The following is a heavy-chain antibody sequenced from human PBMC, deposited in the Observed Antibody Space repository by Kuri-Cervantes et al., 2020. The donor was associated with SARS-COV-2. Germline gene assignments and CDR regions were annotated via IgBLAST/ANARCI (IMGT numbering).Heavy chain of an antibody. Sequence: HTLAGSGFTFSSHSMNWVRQAPGKGLEWVSSISSSSSYIYYADSVKGRFTISRDNAKNSLYLQMNRLRAEDPAVFYCARVSFGEAYVDDWGQGTRVTVSS. V-gene: IGHV3-21*01. CDR1: GFTFSSHS. D-gene: IGHD3-10*01. J-gene: IGHJ4*02. CDR3: ARVSFGEAYVDD. CDR2: ISSSSSYI.